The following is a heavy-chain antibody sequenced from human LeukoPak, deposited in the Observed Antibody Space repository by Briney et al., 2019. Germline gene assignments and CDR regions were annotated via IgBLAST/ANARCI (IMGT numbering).Heavy chain of an antibody. D-gene: IGHD1-26*01. CDR3: AKDRSSSGSYYPDP. CDR1: GFTFNNYA. Sequence: GGPLRLSCAASGFTFNNYAMTWVRQAPGKGLEWVSAISGGGGSTYYADSVKGRFTISRDNSKNTLYLQMNSLRAEDTAIYYCAKDRSSSGSYYPDPWGQGTLVTVSS. J-gene: IGHJ5*02. CDR2: ISGGGGST. V-gene: IGHV3-23*01.